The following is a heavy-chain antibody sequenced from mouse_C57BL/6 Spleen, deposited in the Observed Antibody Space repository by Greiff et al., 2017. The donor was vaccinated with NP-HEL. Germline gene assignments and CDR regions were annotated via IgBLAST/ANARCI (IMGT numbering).Heavy chain of an antibody. CDR2: ISDGGSYT. CDR3: ARGEISLDY. D-gene: IGHD6-2*01. J-gene: IGHJ2*01. V-gene: IGHV5-4*03. CDR1: GFTFSSYA. Sequence: EVMLVESGGGLVKPGGSLKLSRAASGFTFSSYAMSWVRQTPEKRLEWVATISDGGSYTYYPDNVKGRFTISRDNAKNNLYLQMSHLKSEDTAMYYCARGEISLDYWGQGTTLTVSS.